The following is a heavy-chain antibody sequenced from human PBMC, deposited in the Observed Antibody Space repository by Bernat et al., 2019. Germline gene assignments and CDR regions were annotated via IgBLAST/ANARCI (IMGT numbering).Heavy chain of an antibody. CDR1: GYSFTSYW. CDR3: ARHLGSSSWYTNY. V-gene: IGHV5-10-1*03. CDR2: IDPSDSYT. Sequence: EVQLVQSGAEVKKPGESLRISCKGSGYSFTSYWISWVRQMPGKGLEWMGRIDPSDSYTNYSPSFQGHVTISADKSIRTADLQWSSLKASDTDMYYCARHLGSSSWYTNYWGQGTLVTVSS. J-gene: IGHJ4*02. D-gene: IGHD6-13*01.